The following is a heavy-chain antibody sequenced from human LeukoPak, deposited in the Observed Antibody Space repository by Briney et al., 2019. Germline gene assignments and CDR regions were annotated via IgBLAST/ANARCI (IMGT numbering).Heavy chain of an antibody. Sequence: GGSLRLSCAASGFTFSSYAMSWVRQAPGKGLEWVSAISGSGGSTYYADSVKGRFTISRDNSKNTLYLQMNSLRAEDTAVYYCAKDPRYCSGGSCYVISDYWGQGTLVTVPS. CDR3: AKDPRYCSGGSCYVISDY. D-gene: IGHD2-15*01. CDR1: GFTFSSYA. V-gene: IGHV3-23*01. CDR2: ISGSGGST. J-gene: IGHJ4*02.